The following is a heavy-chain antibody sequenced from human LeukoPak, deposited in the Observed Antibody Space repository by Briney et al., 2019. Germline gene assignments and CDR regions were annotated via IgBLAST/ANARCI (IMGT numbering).Heavy chain of an antibody. Sequence: ASVKVSCKASGYTFTSYGFIWVRQAPGQGLEWMGWISAYNGNTKYAQKLQGRVTMTRDTSISTAYMELSRLRSDDTAVYYCARGTYYYDSSGYLFDPWGQGTLVTVSS. J-gene: IGHJ5*02. V-gene: IGHV1-18*01. D-gene: IGHD3-22*01. CDR3: ARGTYYYDSSGYLFDP. CDR2: ISAYNGNT. CDR1: GYTFTSYG.